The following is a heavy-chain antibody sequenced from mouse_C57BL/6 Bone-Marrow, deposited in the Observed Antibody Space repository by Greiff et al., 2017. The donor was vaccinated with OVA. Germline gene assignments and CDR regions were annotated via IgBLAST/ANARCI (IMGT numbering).Heavy chain of an antibody. CDR2: INPNNGGT. J-gene: IGHJ2*01. V-gene: IGHV1-26*01. CDR3: ARKWLNYFDY. CDR1: GYTFTDYY. Sequence: VQLQQSGPELVKPGASVKISCKASGYTFTDYYMNWVKQSHGKSLEWIGDINPNNGGTSYNQKFKGKATLTVDKSSSTAYMELRSLTSEDSAVYYCARKWLNYFDYWGQGTTLTVSS. D-gene: IGHD2-2*01.